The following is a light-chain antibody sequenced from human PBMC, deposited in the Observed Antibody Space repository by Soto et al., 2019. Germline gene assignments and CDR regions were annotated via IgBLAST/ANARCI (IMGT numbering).Light chain of an antibody. CDR1: QSVSSC. CDR3: QQRSNWPPWT. J-gene: IGKJ1*01. V-gene: IGKV3-11*01. CDR2: GAS. Sequence: EIVLTQSPDTLSLPPGERATLTCRDSQSVSSCLAWYQQKPGQAPRLPIYGASIRATGIPARFSGSGSGTDFTLTISSLEPEDFAVYYCQQRSNWPPWTFGQGTKVDIK.